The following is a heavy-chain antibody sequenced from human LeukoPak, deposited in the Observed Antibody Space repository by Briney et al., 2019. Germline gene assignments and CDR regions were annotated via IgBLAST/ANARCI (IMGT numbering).Heavy chain of an antibody. D-gene: IGHD6-19*01. J-gene: IGHJ4*02. CDR3: GSGQWLVGVLY. V-gene: IGHV1-2*02. CDR1: GHTFTGYY. CDR2: INPNSGVT. Sequence: GASVKVSCKASGHTFTGYYMHWVRQAPGQGLEWLGWINPNSGVTNYAQKFQGRITMTRDTSITTVYMELSSLTSDDTAVYYCGSGQWLVGVLYWGQGTLVTVSS.